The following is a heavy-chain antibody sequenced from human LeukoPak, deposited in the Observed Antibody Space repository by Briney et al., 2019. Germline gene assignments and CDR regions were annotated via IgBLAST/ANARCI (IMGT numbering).Heavy chain of an antibody. V-gene: IGHV3-66*01. CDR1: GVTVSTNY. CDR2: INSGGGT. J-gene: IGHJ4*02. Sequence: GGSLRLSCAASGVTVSTNYMSWVRQAPGKGLEWVSAINSGGGTYYADSVQGRFTISRDNSKNTLYLQMNTLRAEDTAVYYCASRPTAFAGPFDYWGQGTLVTVSA. D-gene: IGHD1-26*01. CDR3: ASRPTAFAGPFDY.